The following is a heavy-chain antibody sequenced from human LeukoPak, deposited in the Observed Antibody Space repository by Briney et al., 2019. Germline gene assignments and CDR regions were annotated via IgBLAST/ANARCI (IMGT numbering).Heavy chain of an antibody. CDR1: GGSVISGHYC. CDR2: VHFNGQT. Sequence: SETLSLTCTVSGGSVISGHYCWGWVRQPPGKGLEWIASVHFNGQTYSNPSLSGRVTMSIDTSKNQFSLKLTSLTAADTAVYYCAKLPTGFPNWFDPWGQGALVTVSS. D-gene: IGHD3-10*01. CDR3: AKLPTGFPNWFDP. V-gene: IGHV4-39*01. J-gene: IGHJ5*02.